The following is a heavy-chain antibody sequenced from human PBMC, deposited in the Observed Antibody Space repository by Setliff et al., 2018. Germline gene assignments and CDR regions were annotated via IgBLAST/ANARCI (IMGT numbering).Heavy chain of an antibody. Sequence: PGGSLRLSCAASGFTFSSYSMNWVRQAPGKGLEWVSYISSSSSTIYYADSVEGRFTISRDNAKNSLYLQMNSLRAEDTAVYYCARGSSGYYYVGYYFDYWGQGTLVTVSS. CDR1: GFTFSSYS. J-gene: IGHJ4*02. CDR3: ARGSSGYYYVGYYFDY. V-gene: IGHV3-48*01. CDR2: ISSSSSTI. D-gene: IGHD3-22*01.